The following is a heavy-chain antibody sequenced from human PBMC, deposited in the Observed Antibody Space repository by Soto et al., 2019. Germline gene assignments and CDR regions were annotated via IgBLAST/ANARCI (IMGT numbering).Heavy chain of an antibody. D-gene: IGHD6-13*01. CDR3: ARERPSRIAAAGPFDY. CDR1: GGSISSYY. J-gene: IGHJ4*02. V-gene: IGHV4-59*01. Sequence: SETLSLTCTVSGGSISSYYWSWIRQPPGKGLEWIGYIYYSGSTNYNPSLKSRVTISVDTSKNQFSLKLSSVTAADTAVYYCARERPSRIAAAGPFDYWGQGTLVTVSS. CDR2: IYYSGST.